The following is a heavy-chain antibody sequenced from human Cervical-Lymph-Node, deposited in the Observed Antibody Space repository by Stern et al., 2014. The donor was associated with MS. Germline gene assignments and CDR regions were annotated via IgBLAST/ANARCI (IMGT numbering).Heavy chain of an antibody. Sequence: VQLVEYGSEVKKPGASVKVSCQASGYTFINYDIFWVRQATGQGLEWMGWMNPNNGNTGHAQKFQGRVTMTRNTSISTAYMELSSLRSDDTAVYYCVRGGFSYGYGMDAWGQGTAVTVSS. D-gene: IGHD5-18*01. CDR2: MNPNNGNT. J-gene: IGHJ6*02. CDR1: GYTFINYD. V-gene: IGHV1-8*01. CDR3: VRGGFSYGYGMDA.